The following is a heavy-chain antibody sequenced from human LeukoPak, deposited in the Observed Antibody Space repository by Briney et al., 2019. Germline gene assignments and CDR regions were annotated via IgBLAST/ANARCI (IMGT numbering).Heavy chain of an antibody. V-gene: IGHV4-59*08. D-gene: IGHD5-24*01. CDR2: IYYSGST. CDR3: AREGGRWLQLGYYYYYMDV. CDR1: GGSISTYY. J-gene: IGHJ6*03. Sequence: TSETLSPTCTVSGGSISTYYWSWIRQPPGKGLEWIGYIYYSGSTYYNPSLKSRVTISVDTSKNQFSLKLSSVTAADTAVYYCAREGGRWLQLGYYYYYMDVWGKGTTVTISS.